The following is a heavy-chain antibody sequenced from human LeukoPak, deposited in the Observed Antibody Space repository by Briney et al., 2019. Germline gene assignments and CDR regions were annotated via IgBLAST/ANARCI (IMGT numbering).Heavy chain of an antibody. D-gene: IGHD6-13*01. Sequence: ASVKVSCKASGYTFTSYGISWVRQAPGQGLEWMGWISAYNGNTNYAQKLQGRVTMTTDTSTSTAYMELRSLRSDDTAVYYCARDPLSIAAAGILYFDYWGQGTLVTVSS. CDR1: GYTFTSYG. J-gene: IGHJ4*02. V-gene: IGHV1-18*01. CDR3: ARDPLSIAAAGILYFDY. CDR2: ISAYNGNT.